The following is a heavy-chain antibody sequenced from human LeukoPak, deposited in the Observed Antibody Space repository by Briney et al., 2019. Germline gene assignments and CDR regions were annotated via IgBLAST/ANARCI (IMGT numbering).Heavy chain of an antibody. D-gene: IGHD3-22*01. CDR3: AKITDGSGYYPDY. CDR1: GFTVSSNY. Sequence: GGSQRLSCAASGFTVSSNYMSWVRQAPGKGLEWVSVIYSGGITYYADSVRGRVTISRDNSKNTLYLQMNSLRAEDTAVYYCAKITDGSGYYPDYWGQGTLVTVSS. CDR2: IYSGGIT. J-gene: IGHJ4*02. V-gene: IGHV3-66*01.